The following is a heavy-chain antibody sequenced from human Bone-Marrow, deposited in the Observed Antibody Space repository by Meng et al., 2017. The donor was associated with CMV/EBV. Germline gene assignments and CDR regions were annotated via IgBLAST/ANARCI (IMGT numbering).Heavy chain of an antibody. D-gene: IGHD6-19*01. CDR3: ARVDSGWLHIDY. V-gene: IGHV3-30*02. Sequence: GGSLRLSCAASGFTFSSYAMHWVRQAPGKGLEWVANIRFDGTNKYHADSVKGRFTISRDNSKNTLNLQMNSLIPADTAVYYCARVDSGWLHIDYWGQGTLVTVSS. CDR2: IRFDGTNK. CDR1: GFTFSSYA. J-gene: IGHJ4*02.